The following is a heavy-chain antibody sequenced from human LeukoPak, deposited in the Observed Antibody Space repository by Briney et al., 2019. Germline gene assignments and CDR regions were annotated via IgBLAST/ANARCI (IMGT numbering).Heavy chain of an antibody. J-gene: IGHJ6*02. CDR1: GFAFSRSG. V-gene: IGHV3-30*18. CDR2: ISYDGSSK. CDR3: AKSTTVTSDYYYGMDV. Sequence: GGSLRLSCSASGFAFSRSGMHWVRQAPGKGPEWVTVISYDGSSKFYRDSVKGRFTISRDNSKNTLYLQMNSLRAEDTAVYYCAKSTTVTSDYYYGMDVWGQGTTVTVSS. D-gene: IGHD4-17*01.